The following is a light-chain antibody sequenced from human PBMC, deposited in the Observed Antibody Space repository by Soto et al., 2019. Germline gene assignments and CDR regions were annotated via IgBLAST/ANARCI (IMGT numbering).Light chain of an antibody. J-gene: IGKJ5*01. V-gene: IGKV3-11*01. Sequence: EIVLTQSPATLSLSPGERAILSFRASQSVSTFLSWFQQKPGQPPRLLIYNASNRTTAIPARFSGSGSGTDFTPTISSLEPEDFAVYYCQQRGDWPPITFGQGTRLEIK. CDR2: NAS. CDR3: QQRGDWPPIT. CDR1: QSVSTF.